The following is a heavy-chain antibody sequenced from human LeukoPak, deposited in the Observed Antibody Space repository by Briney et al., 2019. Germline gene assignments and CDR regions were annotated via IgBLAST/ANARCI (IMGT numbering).Heavy chain of an antibody. CDR1: GGSISSYY. D-gene: IGHD4-23*01. J-gene: IGHJ4*02. CDR3: ARGPYGGKSMYYFDS. Sequence: PSETLSLTCTVSGGSISSYYWSCIRRPAGKGLEWSGRIYTSGSTNYNPSLKSRVTMSVDTSKNQFSLKLSSVTAADTAVYYCARGPYGGKSMYYFDSWGQGTLVTVSS. CDR2: IYTSGST. V-gene: IGHV4-4*07.